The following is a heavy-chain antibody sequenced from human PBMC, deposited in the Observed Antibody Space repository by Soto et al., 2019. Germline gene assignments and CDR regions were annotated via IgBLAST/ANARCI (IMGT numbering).Heavy chain of an antibody. CDR1: GGSISSGGYY. CDR2: IYYSGST. CDR3: ARDGLATAAGYYYYYGMDV. D-gene: IGHD6-13*01. V-gene: IGHV4-31*03. Sequence: SETLSLTCTVSGGSISSGGYYWSWIRQHPGKGLEWIGYIYYSGSTYYNPSLKSRVTISVDTSKNQFSLKLSSVTAADTAVYYCARDGLATAAGYYYYYGMDVWGQGTTVTVSS. J-gene: IGHJ6*02.